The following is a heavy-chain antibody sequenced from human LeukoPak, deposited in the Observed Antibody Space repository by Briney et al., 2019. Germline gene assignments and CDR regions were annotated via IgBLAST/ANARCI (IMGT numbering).Heavy chain of an antibody. CDR1: SGSLSGYS. J-gene: IGHJ4*02. D-gene: IGHD4-17*01. Sequence: PSETLSLTCAVSSGSLSGYSWGWIRQAPGKGLDWIGEIHHSESTTYNSSLKNRVTISLDKPKSQFSLILTSVTAADTAVYYCTRQSGTVTPIDYWGQGILVTVSS. CDR2: IHHSEST. V-gene: IGHV4-34*01. CDR3: TRQSGTVTPIDY.